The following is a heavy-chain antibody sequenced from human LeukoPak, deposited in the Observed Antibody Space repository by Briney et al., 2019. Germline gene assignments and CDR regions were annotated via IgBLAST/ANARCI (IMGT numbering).Heavy chain of an antibody. CDR3: AREGGEAFDY. J-gene: IGHJ4*02. CDR2: TIDSSSKT. CDR1: GFPLSSYS. Sequence: GGSLRLSCAASGFPLSSYSMNWVRQAPGKGLEWVSSTIDSSSKTYYADSVKGRFTISRENAKNSLYLPMNSLRAEDTAVYYCAREGGEAFDYWGQGTLVTVSS. V-gene: IGHV3-21*06. D-gene: IGHD3-16*01.